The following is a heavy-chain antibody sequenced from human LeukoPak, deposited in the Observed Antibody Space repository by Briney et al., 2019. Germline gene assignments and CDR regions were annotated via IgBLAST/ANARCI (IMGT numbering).Heavy chain of an antibody. D-gene: IGHD5-24*01. CDR1: GFTFSSYW. V-gene: IGHV3-7*03. Sequence: GSLRLSCAASGFTFSSYWMSWVRQAPGKGLEWVANIKQDGSEKYYVDSVKGRFTISRDNAKNSLYLQMNSLRAEDTALYYCARGRDGYNINLSFDYWGQGTLVTVSS. CDR3: ARGRDGYNINLSFDY. J-gene: IGHJ4*02. CDR2: IKQDGSEK.